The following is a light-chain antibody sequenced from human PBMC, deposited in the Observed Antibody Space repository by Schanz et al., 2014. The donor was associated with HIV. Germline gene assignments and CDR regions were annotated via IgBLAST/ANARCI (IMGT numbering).Light chain of an antibody. V-gene: IGLV1-47*02. CDR2: NND. CDR1: SSNIGSNY. CDR3: ATWNDSLKGYV. J-gene: IGLJ1*01. Sequence: QSVLTQPPSASGTPGQRVTISCSGSSSNIGSNYVYWYQQLPGTAPKLLIYNNDQRPSGVPDRFSGSRSVTSASLAIDGLRSEDGADYFCATWNDSLKGYVFGSGTKLTVL.